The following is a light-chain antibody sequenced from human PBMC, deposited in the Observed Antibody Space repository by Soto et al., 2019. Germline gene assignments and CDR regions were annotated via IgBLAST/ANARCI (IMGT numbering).Light chain of an antibody. J-gene: IGKJ2*01. CDR3: QHYGTSLYT. CDR1: QIISSTY. V-gene: IGKV3-20*01. CDR2: GAS. Sequence: DIVLTQSPGTLSLSPGERDTLSCRASQIISSTYLGWYQQKPGQAPRLLIYGASSRATGIPDRFSGSGSGPDFTLTISRLEPEDFAVYYCQHYGTSLYTFGQGTKLEIK.